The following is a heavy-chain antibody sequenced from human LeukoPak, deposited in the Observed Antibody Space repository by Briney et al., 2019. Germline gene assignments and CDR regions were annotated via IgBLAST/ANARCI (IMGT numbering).Heavy chain of an antibody. Sequence: SQTLSLTCTVSGGSISSGGYYWSWIRQHPGKGLEWIGYIYHSENTNYNPSLKSRVTISIDKSKNQFSLEVTSVTAADTAIYYCARDLAVAGTNYFDFWGQGVLVTVSS. CDR2: IYHSENT. CDR1: GGSISSGGYY. CDR3: ARDLAVAGTNYFDF. J-gene: IGHJ4*02. V-gene: IGHV4-31*03. D-gene: IGHD6-19*01.